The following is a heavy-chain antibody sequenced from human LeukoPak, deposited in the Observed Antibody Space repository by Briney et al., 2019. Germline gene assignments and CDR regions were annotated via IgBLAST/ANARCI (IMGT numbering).Heavy chain of an antibody. J-gene: IGHJ4*02. CDR1: GFTFDDYT. CDR3: AKDIAEYYDRGGGFDY. D-gene: IGHD3-9*01. V-gene: IGHV3-43*01. Sequence: GGSLRLSCAASGFTFDDYTMHWVRQAPGKGLEWVSLISWDGGSTYYADSVKGRFTISRDNSKNSLYLQMNSLRTEDTALYYCAKDIAEYYDRGGGFDYWGQGTLVTVSS. CDR2: ISWDGGST.